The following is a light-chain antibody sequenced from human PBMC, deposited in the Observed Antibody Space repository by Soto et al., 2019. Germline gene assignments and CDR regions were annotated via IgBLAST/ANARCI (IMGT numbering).Light chain of an antibody. CDR1: SSNIGTNT. V-gene: IGLV1-44*01. CDR2: GHY. Sequence: QPVLTQPPSASGTPGQRVTISCSGSSSNIGTNTVNWYQQLPGTAPKLVIFGHYQRPSGVPDRFSGSKSGTSASLAISGLQSEDEADYYCAAWDDSLNGPVFGGGTKVTVL. CDR3: AAWDDSLNGPV. J-gene: IGLJ2*01.